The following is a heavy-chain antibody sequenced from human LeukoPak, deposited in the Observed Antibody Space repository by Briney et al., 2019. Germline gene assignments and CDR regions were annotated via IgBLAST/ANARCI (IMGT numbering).Heavy chain of an antibody. J-gene: IGHJ6*03. D-gene: IGHD6-13*01. Sequence: GGSLRLSCAASGSSLDKYAMSWVRQAPGKGLEYIAYISRSSLAINYAESVRGRFIVSRDNARNSLYLQMNGLRADDTAVYHCAGDPSVGSTWYYYVDVWGKGTTVTVSS. CDR3: AGDPSVGSTWYYYVDV. CDR2: ISRSSLAI. V-gene: IGHV3-48*04. CDR1: GSSLDKYA.